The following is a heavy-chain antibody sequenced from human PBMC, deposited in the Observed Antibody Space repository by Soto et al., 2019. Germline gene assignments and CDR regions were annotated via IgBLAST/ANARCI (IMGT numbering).Heavy chain of an antibody. Sequence: EVQLLESGGGLVQPGGALRLSCAASGFTFSSYAMSWVRQAPGKGLEWVSAISGSGGSTYYADSVKGRFTISRDNSKNTLYLQMNSLKAEDTAVYYCAKTTLRRFLYYGMDVWGQGTTVTVSS. CDR1: GFTFSSYA. V-gene: IGHV3-23*01. D-gene: IGHD2-15*01. CDR2: ISGSGGST. J-gene: IGHJ6*02. CDR3: AKTTLRRFLYYGMDV.